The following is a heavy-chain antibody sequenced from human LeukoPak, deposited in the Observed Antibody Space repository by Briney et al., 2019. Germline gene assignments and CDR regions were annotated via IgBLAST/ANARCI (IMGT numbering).Heavy chain of an antibody. Sequence: GGSLRLSCTASGFTLSNYAMSWVRQGPGKGLEWVSAIAVTGGTYHADSVRGRLTISRDSSKNTLYLQVNSLRAEDTAVYYCAKGRTEGGTLALDYWGQGTLVTVSS. J-gene: IGHJ4*02. CDR2: IAVTGGT. D-gene: IGHD6-19*01. CDR1: GFTLSNYA. CDR3: AKGRTEGGTLALDY. V-gene: IGHV3-23*01.